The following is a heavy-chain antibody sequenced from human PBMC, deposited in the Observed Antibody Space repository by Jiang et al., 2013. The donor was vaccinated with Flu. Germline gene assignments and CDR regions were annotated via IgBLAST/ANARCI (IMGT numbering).Heavy chain of an antibody. D-gene: IGHD6-6*01. Sequence: GAEVKKPGESLKISCKGSGYSFTSYWIGWVRQMPGKGLEWMGIIYPGDSDTRYSPSFQGQVTISADKSISTAYLQWSSLKASDTAMYYCARASTEYSSPLIFDYWGQGTLVTVSS. V-gene: IGHV5-51*03. J-gene: IGHJ4*02. CDR2: IYPGDSDT. CDR3: ARASTEYSSPLIFDY. CDR1: GYSFTSYW.